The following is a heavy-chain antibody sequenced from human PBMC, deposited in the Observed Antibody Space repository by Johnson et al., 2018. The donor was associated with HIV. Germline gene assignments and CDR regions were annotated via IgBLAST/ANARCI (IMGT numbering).Heavy chain of an antibody. CDR3: AREGGALDAFDI. J-gene: IGHJ3*02. D-gene: IGHD1-26*01. Sequence: MLLVESGGGLVQPGGSLRLSCAASGFSFDSHAINWVRQAPGKGLQWVSAISYSGSSTYYADSVKGRFTISRDNSKNTLYLQMNSLRAEDTAVYYCAREGGALDAFDIWGQGTMVTVSS. CDR1: GFSFDSHA. CDR2: ISYSGSST. V-gene: IGHV3-23*04.